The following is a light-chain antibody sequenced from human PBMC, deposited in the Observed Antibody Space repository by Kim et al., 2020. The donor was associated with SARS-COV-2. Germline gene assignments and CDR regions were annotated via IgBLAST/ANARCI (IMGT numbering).Light chain of an antibody. CDR2: GKN. V-gene: IGLV3-19*01. CDR3: NSRDSNDNVV. CDR1: SLRSYY. J-gene: IGLJ2*01. Sequence: SSELTQDPAVSVALGQTVRITCQGDSLRSYYATWYQQKPGQAPILVIYGKNNRPSGIPDRFSGSSSGNTASLTITGTQAGDEADYYCNSRDSNDNVVFGGGTNLPVL.